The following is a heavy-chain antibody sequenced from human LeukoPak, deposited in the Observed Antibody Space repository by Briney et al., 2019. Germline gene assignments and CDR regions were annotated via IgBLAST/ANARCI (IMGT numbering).Heavy chain of an antibody. CDR2: VYHSGRS. J-gene: IGHJ5*02. Sequence: SETLSLTCTVSGGSMRPNYWSWIRQPPGKGLEWIGYVYHSGRSNASPSLKSRVTISVDTSKNHFSLKLNSVTAADTAIYYCAKLGXXXXDSATYERNWIDQWGQGTLVIVSS. D-gene: IGHD3-22*01. CDR1: GGSMRPNY. V-gene: IGHV4-59*01. CDR3: AKLGXXXXDSATYERNWIDQ.